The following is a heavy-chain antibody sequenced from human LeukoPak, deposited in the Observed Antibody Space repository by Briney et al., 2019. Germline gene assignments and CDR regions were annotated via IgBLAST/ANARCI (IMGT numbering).Heavy chain of an antibody. CDR2: IYYSGST. CDR3: ARGHGSYDSSGYYYGYYYYGMDV. CDR1: GGSISSYY. Sequence: SETLSLTCTVSGGSISSYYWSWIRQPPGKGLEWIGYIYYSGSTNYNPSLKSRVTIPVDTSKNQFSLKLSSVTAADTAVYYCARGHGSYDSSGYYYGYYYYGMDVWGQGTTVTVSS. V-gene: IGHV4-59*01. D-gene: IGHD3-22*01. J-gene: IGHJ6*02.